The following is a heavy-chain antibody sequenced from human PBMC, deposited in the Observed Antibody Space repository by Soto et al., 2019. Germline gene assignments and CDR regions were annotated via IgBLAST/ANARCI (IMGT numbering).Heavy chain of an antibody. CDR2: INRNGDST. CDR3: ARGGSNYYFDY. D-gene: IGHD4-4*01. J-gene: IGHJ4*02. CDR1: GFTFSSYA. Sequence: EVQLVESGGGLVQPGGSLRLSCAASGFTFSSYAMHWVRQAPGKGLEYVSTINRNGDSTYYANSVKGRFTISRDNSKNTLYIQICSLLAEDMAVYYCARGGSNYYFDYWGQRTLFTVSS. V-gene: IGHV3-64*01.